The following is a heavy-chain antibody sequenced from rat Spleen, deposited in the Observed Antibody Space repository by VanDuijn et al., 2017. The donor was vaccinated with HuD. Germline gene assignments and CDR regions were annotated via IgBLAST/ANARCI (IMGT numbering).Heavy chain of an antibody. D-gene: IGHD1-10*01. Sequence: EVQLVESDGGLVQPGRSLKLSCAASGFTFSDYYMAWVRQAPTKGLEWVATISYDGSSTYYRDSVKGRFTISRDNAKSTLYLQMDSLRSEDTATYYCTLNYDYVMDAWGQGASVTVSS. CDR2: ISYDGSST. J-gene: IGHJ4*01. CDR3: TLNYDYVMDA. CDR1: GFTFSDYY. V-gene: IGHV5-29*01.